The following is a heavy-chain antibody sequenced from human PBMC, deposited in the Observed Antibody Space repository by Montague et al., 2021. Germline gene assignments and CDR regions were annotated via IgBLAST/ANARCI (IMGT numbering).Heavy chain of an antibody. CDR1: GFTLSSYA. CDR2: IGASGDNT. V-gene: IGHV3-23*01. Sequence: SLRLSCAASGFTLSSYAMGWVRQAPGKGLEWVSAIGASGDNTYYAESVKGRLTISRDISKNTLYLQMNSLGAEDTALYYCAKDHFSGGSYGGSGDMDVWGKGTTVTVSS. J-gene: IGHJ6*03. CDR3: AKDHFSGGSYGGSGDMDV. D-gene: IGHD2-15*01.